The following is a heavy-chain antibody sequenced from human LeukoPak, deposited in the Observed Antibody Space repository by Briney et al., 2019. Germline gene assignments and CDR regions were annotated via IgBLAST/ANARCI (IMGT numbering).Heavy chain of an antibody. D-gene: IGHD4-17*01. CDR3: ARGSTTVTRSGVAFDI. V-gene: IGHV1-18*01. CDR2: ISAYNGNT. CDR1: GYTFTSYG. Sequence: GASVKVSCKASGYTFTSYGISWVRQAPGQGLEWMGWISAYNGNTNYAQKLQGRVTMTTDTSTSTAYMELRSLRSEDTAVYYCARGSTTVTRSGVAFDIWGQGTMVTVSS. J-gene: IGHJ3*02.